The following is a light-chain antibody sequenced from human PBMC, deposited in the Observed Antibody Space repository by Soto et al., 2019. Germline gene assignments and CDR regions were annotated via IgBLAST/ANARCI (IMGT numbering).Light chain of an antibody. CDR3: QQYGISPTT. CDR1: QSVTSNY. V-gene: IGKV3-20*01. J-gene: IGKJ1*01. Sequence: EIVLTQSPGTLSLSPGERATLSCRASQSVTSNYIAWYQQKPGQAPRLLIFGASIRATAIPDRFSGSGSVTDFTLTISRLEPEDFAVYHCQQYGISPTTFGQGTKVEIK. CDR2: GAS.